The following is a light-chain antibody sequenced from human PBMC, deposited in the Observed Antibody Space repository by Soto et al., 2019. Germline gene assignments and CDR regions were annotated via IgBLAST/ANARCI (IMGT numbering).Light chain of an antibody. V-gene: IGLV2-23*02. Sequence: QSAPTQPHSVAGKPGQSRTIPCTETNSDVGGYNYVSWCQQHPGKAPKLMIYEVSKRPSGVSNRFSGSKSGNTASLTISGLQAEDEADYYCCSYAGSSIPYVFGTGTRSPS. CDR2: EVS. CDR3: CSYAGSSIPYV. CDR1: NSDVGGYNY. J-gene: IGLJ1*01.